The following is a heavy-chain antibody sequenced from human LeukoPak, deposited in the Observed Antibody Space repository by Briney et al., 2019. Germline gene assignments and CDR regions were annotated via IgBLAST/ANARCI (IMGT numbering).Heavy chain of an antibody. J-gene: IGHJ5*02. CDR3: AGVPWFDP. CDR1: GFTFSSYS. Sequence: GGSLRLSCAASGFTFSSYSMNWVRQAPGKGLEWVSSISSSSSYIYYADSVKGRFTISRDNSKNTVYLKMNSLRAEDTAVYYCAGVPWFDPWGQGTLVTVSS. D-gene: IGHD6-6*01. CDR2: ISSSSSYI. V-gene: IGHV3-21*04.